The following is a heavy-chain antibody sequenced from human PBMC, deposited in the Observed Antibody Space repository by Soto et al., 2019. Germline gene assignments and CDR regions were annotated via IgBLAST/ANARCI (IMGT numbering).Heavy chain of an antibody. D-gene: IGHD2-8*01. J-gene: IGHJ6*02. CDR3: ARVPYCHNRVCYRPDFFYYGLDV. V-gene: IGHV4-31*11. Sequence: PSETLSLTCAVSGDSISSAGYFWSWIRHHPGKGLEWIGYISYSGTAYYNPSLQSRVTISMDTSNNHFSLRLSSVTAADTAVYYCARVPYCHNRVCYRPDFFYYGLDVWGQGTTVTVSS. CDR1: GDSISSAGYF. CDR2: ISYSGTA.